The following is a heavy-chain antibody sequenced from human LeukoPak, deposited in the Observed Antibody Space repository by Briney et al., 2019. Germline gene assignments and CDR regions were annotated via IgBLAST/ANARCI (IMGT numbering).Heavy chain of an antibody. CDR2: VYYNEDI. V-gene: IGHV4-59*01. CDR1: GVPISTYY. D-gene: IGHD3-22*01. CDR3: ATTWYYDTRGYLFDD. J-gene: IGHJ4*01. Sequence: SETLSLTCSVSGVPISTYYWSWIRQSPGKRLEWIAYVYYNEDIMYNPSLKSRVTISLDTSKNQFSLNMASVTAADTAVYFCATTWYYDTRGYLFDDWGHGTLVTVSS.